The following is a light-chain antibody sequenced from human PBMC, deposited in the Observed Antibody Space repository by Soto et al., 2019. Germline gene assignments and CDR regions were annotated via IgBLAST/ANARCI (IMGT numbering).Light chain of an antibody. CDR2: GAS. J-gene: IGKJ5*01. Sequence: EIVLTQSPGTLSLSPGERATLSCRASQSVSSSYLAWYQQKPGQAPRLLIYGASSRATGIPDRFSGSGSGTDFTLTISRLEPEDFAVYYCQQYGSSSITFGQGPRLEMK. CDR3: QQYGSSSIT. V-gene: IGKV3-20*01. CDR1: QSVSSSY.